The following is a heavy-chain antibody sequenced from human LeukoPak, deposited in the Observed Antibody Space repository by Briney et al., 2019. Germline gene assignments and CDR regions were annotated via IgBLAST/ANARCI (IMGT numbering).Heavy chain of an antibody. CDR2: INAGNGNT. CDR1: GYTFTSYA. J-gene: IGHJ4*02. D-gene: IGHD5-18*01. V-gene: IGHV1-3*01. CDR3: ARDLETQDSGYRYGDFDY. Sequence: ASVKVSCKASGYTFTSYAMHWVRQAPGQRLEWMGWINAGNGNTKYSQKFQGRVTITRDTSASTAYMELSSLRSEDTAVYYCARDLETQDSGYRYGDFDYWGQGTLVTVSS.